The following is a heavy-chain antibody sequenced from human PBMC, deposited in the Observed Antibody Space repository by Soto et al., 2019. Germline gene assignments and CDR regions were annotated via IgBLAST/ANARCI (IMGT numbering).Heavy chain of an antibody. D-gene: IGHD2-2*01. CDR1: GGTFSSYA. CDR2: IIPIFGTA. Sequence: AASVKVSCKASGGTFSSYAISWVRQAPGQGLEWMGGIIPIFGTANYAQKFQGRVTITADESTSTAYMELSSLRSEDTAVYYCARGHTNLTKGPVNIVVVPAAIPLYYYYYGMDVWGQGTTVTVSS. J-gene: IGHJ6*02. V-gene: IGHV1-69*13. CDR3: ARGHTNLTKGPVNIVVVPAAIPLYYYYYGMDV.